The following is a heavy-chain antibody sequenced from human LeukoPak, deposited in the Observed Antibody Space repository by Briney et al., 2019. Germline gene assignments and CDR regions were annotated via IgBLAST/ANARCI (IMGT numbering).Heavy chain of an antibody. CDR1: GFTFTNYG. CDR3: AKEKNSGYYYHFDY. Sequence: GGSLRLSGAASGFTFTNYGMSWVRQAPGKGLEWVSAVSGGGGSTYYADSVKGRFTISRDNSKNTVYLQMNSLRAEDTAVYYCAKEKNSGYYYHFDYWGQRTLVTVSS. V-gene: IGHV3-23*01. D-gene: IGHD3-22*01. CDR2: VSGGGGST. J-gene: IGHJ4*02.